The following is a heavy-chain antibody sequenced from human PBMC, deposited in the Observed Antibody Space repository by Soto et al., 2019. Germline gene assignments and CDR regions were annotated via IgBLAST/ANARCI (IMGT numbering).Heavy chain of an antibody. CDR1: GYTFTSYA. CDR2: INAGNGNT. CDR3: ARAEEWFDP. Sequence: ASVKVSCKASGYTFTSYAIHWVRQAPGQRLEWMGWINAGNGNTKYSKKFQGRVTITRDTSASTAYMELSSLRSEDTAVYYCARAEEWFDPWGQGTLVTV. V-gene: IGHV1-3*01. J-gene: IGHJ5*02.